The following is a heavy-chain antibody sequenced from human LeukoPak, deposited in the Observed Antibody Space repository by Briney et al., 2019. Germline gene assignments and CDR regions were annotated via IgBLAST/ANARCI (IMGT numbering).Heavy chain of an antibody. CDR3: ARSRKGYGSGSYQANYFDY. CDR2: INHSGST. CDR1: GGSFSGYY. J-gene: IGHJ4*02. D-gene: IGHD3-10*01. V-gene: IGHV4-34*01. Sequence: SETLSLTCAVYGGSFSGYYWSWIRQPPGKGLEWIGEINHSGSTNYNPSLKSRVTISVDTSKNQFSLKLSSVTAADTAVYYCARSRKGYGSGSYQANYFDYWGQGTLVIVSS.